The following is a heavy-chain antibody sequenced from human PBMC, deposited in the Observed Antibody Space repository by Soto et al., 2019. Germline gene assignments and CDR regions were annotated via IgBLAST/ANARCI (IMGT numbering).Heavy chain of an antibody. Sequence: ASVKVSFKASGYTFTGYYMHWLRQAPGQGLEWMGWINPNSGCTNYAQKFQGRVTMTRDTSISTAYTELSRLRSDDTAVYYCASVLTFWSGMDVWGQGTTVTVSS. D-gene: IGHD2-8*02. V-gene: IGHV1-2*02. CDR2: INPNSGCT. J-gene: IGHJ6*02. CDR3: ASVLTFWSGMDV. CDR1: GYTFTGYY.